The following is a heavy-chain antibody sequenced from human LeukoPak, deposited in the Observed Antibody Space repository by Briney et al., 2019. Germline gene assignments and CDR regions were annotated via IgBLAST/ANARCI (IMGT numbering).Heavy chain of an antibody. Sequence: GGSLRLSCAASGFPFSTYAMSWVRQAPGKGLEWVSSIRGSDGSTYYADSVKGRFAISRDDSKDTLYLQMNSLRAEDTAVYYCAKDVYGDYGGLDYWGQGTLVTVSS. D-gene: IGHD4-17*01. V-gene: IGHV3-23*01. CDR2: IRGSDGST. J-gene: IGHJ4*02. CDR1: GFPFSTYA. CDR3: AKDVYGDYGGLDY.